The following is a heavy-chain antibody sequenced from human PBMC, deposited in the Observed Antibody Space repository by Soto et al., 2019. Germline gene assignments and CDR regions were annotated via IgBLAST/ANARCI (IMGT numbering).Heavy chain of an antibody. Sequence: GGSLRLSCAASGFTFSSYGMHWVRQAPGKGLEWVAVIWYDGSNKYYADSVKGRFTISRDNSKNTLYLQMNSLRAEDTAVYYCARDRWLEYYYYYMDVWGKGTTVTVSS. J-gene: IGHJ6*03. V-gene: IGHV3-33*01. CDR2: IWYDGSNK. CDR1: GFTFSSYG. CDR3: ARDRWLEYYYYYMDV. D-gene: IGHD6-19*01.